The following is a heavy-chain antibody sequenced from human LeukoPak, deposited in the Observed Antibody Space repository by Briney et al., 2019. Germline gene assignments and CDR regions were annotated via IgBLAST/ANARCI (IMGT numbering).Heavy chain of an antibody. CDR3: TTEGYRSGGSCYSFDN. Sequence: GGSLRLPCAASGFTFSKAWMTWVRQVPGKGLEWVARIKSKIDGGTTDYAAPMKGRITISRDDSKNTFFLQMNSLKTEDTAMYYCTTEGYRSGGSCYSFDNWGQGTLVTVSS. V-gene: IGHV3-15*01. CDR2: IKSKIDGGTT. J-gene: IGHJ4*02. CDR1: GFTFSKAW. D-gene: IGHD2-15*01.